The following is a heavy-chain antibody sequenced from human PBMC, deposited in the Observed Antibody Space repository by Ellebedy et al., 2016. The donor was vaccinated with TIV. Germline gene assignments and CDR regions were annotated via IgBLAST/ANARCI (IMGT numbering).Heavy chain of an antibody. V-gene: IGHV4-59*01. CDR2: IYYSGST. J-gene: IGHJ5*02. CDR1: GGSISSYY. Sequence: SETLSLXXTVSGGSISSYYWSWIRQPPGKGLEWIGYIYYSGSTNYNPSLKSRVTISVDTSKNQFSLKLSSVTAADTAVYYCASGGTVAGTEWFDPWGQGTLVTVSS. CDR3: ASGGTVAGTEWFDP. D-gene: IGHD6-19*01.